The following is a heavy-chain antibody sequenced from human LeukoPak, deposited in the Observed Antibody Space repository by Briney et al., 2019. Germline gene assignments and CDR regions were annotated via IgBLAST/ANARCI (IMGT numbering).Heavy chain of an antibody. Sequence: SETLSLTCTVSGGSISSYYWSWIRQPPGKGLEWIGYIYYSGSTNYNPSLKSRVTISVDTSKNQFSLKLSSVTAADTAVYYCARGVQIPLEGGCYMDVWGKGTTVTVSS. D-gene: IGHD3-16*01. J-gene: IGHJ6*03. CDR2: IYYSGST. CDR3: ARGVQIPLEGGCYMDV. CDR1: GGSISSYY. V-gene: IGHV4-59*01.